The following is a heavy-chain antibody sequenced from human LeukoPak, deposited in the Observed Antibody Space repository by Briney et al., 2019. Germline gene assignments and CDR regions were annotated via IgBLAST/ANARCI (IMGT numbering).Heavy chain of an antibody. CDR2: IYTSGGT. Sequence: SETLSLTCTVSGGSISSYYWSWIRQPAGKGLEWIGRIYTSGGTNYNPSLKSRVTMSVDTSKNQFSLKLSSVTAADTAVYYWARDSRYSSSWYRRYYYYMDVWGKGPRSPSP. D-gene: IGHD6-13*01. CDR3: ARDSRYSSSWYRRYYYYMDV. V-gene: IGHV4-4*07. CDR1: GGSISSYY. J-gene: IGHJ6*03.